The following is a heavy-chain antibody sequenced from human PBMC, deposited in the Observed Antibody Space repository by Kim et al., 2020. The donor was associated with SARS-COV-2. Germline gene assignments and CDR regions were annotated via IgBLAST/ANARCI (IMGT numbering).Heavy chain of an antibody. J-gene: IGHJ4*02. D-gene: IGHD1-26*01. CDR3: TTLSSRVFHY. CDR2: LNEDGRQI. Sequence: GGSLRLSCSASGLTFSTYWMTWIRQAPENGPEWVAALNEDGRQIYYVDSVKGRFTISRDNAKNSLFLQMNSLRAEDTAVYYCTTLSSRVFHYWGQGTLVTVSS. V-gene: IGHV3-7*01. CDR1: GLTFSTYW.